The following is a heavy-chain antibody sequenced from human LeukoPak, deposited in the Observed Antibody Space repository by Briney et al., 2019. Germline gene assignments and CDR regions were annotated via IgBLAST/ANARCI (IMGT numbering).Heavy chain of an antibody. Sequence: GASVKVSCKASGYTFTSYGISWVRQAPGQGLEWMGWISAYNGNTNYAQKLQGRVTMTTDTSTSTAYMELRSLRSDDTAAYYCARVDYDSSGLEYYFDYWGQGTLVTVSS. CDR1: GYTFTSYG. V-gene: IGHV1-18*01. CDR2: ISAYNGNT. CDR3: ARVDYDSSGLEYYFDY. D-gene: IGHD3-22*01. J-gene: IGHJ4*02.